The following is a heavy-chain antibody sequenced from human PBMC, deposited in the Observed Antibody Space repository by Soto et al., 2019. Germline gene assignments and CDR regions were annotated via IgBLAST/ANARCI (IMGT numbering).Heavy chain of an antibody. CDR1: GGSISSSSYY. Sequence: QLQLQESGPGLVKPSETLSLTCTVSGGSISSSSYYRGWIRQPPGKGLEWIGSIYYSGSTYYNPSLKSRVTISVDTSKNQFSLKLTSVTAADTAVYYCARHYYDFWSGYFFDPWGQGTLVTVFS. J-gene: IGHJ5*02. CDR2: IYYSGST. V-gene: IGHV4-39*01. CDR3: ARHYYDFWSGYFFDP. D-gene: IGHD3-3*01.